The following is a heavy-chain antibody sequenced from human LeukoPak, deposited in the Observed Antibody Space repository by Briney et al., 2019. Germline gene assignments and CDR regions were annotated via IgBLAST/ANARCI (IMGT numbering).Heavy chain of an antibody. CDR3: AHSAPYGSGSYYNGGFFTFDY. CDR2: IYWDDDQ. CDR1: GFSLSTSGVG. D-gene: IGHD3-10*01. V-gene: IGHV2-5*02. Sequence: SGPTLVKPTQTLTLTCTFSGFSLSTSGVGVGWIRQPPGKALEWLALIYWDDDQRYSPSLKSRLTITKDTSKNQVVLTMTNMDPVDTATYYCAHSAPYGSGSYYNGGFFTFDYWGQGTLVTVSS. J-gene: IGHJ4*02.